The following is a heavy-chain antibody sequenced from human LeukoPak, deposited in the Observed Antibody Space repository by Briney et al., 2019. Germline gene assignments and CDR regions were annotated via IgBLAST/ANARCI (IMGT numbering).Heavy chain of an antibody. CDR3: ASWLLAYCGGDCLGY. CDR1: GFTFSTYS. Sequence: GGSLRLSCAASGFTFSTYSMNWVRQAPGKGLEWVSYISTSSIYIYYADSVKGRFTISRDNAKNSLYLQMTSLRVEDTAVYYCASWLLAYCGGDCLGYWGQGTLVTVSS. CDR2: ISTSSIYI. D-gene: IGHD2-21*01. V-gene: IGHV3-21*01. J-gene: IGHJ4*02.